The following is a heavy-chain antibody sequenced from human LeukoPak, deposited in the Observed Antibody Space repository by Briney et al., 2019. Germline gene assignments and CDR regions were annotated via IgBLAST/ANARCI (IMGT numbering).Heavy chain of an antibody. CDR2: IKEDGSAQ. Sequence: GGSLRLSCAASGFTFRNNWMTWVRQAPGKGLEWVAHIKEDGSAQNYIDSVKGRFTISRDNSKNTLYLQMNSLRAEDTAVYYCAKENYSSSSNWFDPWGQGILVTVSS. V-gene: IGHV3-7*03. CDR1: GFTFRNNW. J-gene: IGHJ5*02. D-gene: IGHD6-6*01. CDR3: AKENYSSSSNWFDP.